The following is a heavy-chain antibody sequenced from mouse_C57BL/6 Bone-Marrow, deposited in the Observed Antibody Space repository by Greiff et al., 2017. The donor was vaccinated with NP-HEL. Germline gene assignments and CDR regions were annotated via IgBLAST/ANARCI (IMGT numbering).Heavy chain of an antibody. D-gene: IGHD1-1*01. Sequence: VHVKQSGAELVRPGASVKLSCTASGFNIKDDYMHWVKQRPEQGLEWIGWIDPENGDTEYASKFQGKATITADTSSNTAYLQLSSLTSEDTAVYYCTTATTVVATDAMDYWGQGTSVTVSS. CDR3: TTATTVVATDAMDY. V-gene: IGHV14-4*01. CDR1: GFNIKDDY. J-gene: IGHJ4*01. CDR2: IDPENGDT.